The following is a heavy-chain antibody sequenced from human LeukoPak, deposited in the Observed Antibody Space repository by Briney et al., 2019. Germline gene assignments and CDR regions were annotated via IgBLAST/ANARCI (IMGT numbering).Heavy chain of an antibody. D-gene: IGHD6-19*01. J-gene: IGHJ6*03. Sequence: GGSLRLSCAASGFTFSSYWMHWVRQAPGKGLVWVSRINSDGSSTSYADSVKGRFTISRDNAKNTLYLQMNSLRAEDTAVYYCARDRGSSGWYWYDYYYYMDVWGKGTTVTISS. CDR1: GFTFSSYW. CDR2: INSDGSST. CDR3: ARDRGSSGWYWYDYYYYMDV. V-gene: IGHV3-74*01.